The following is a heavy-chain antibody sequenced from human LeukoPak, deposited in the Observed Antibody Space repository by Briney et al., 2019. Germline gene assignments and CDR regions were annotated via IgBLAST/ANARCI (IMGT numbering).Heavy chain of an antibody. CDR3: ASDGGHRSGGSCYST. Sequence: SETLSLTCTVSGGSMSSYYWSWIRQPAGKGLEWIGRIYTSGSTNYNPSLKSRVTMSVDTSKNQFSLKLSSVTAADTAVYYCASDGGHRSGGSCYSTWGQGTLVTVSS. D-gene: IGHD2-15*01. V-gene: IGHV4-4*07. J-gene: IGHJ4*02. CDR1: GGSMSSYY. CDR2: IYTSGST.